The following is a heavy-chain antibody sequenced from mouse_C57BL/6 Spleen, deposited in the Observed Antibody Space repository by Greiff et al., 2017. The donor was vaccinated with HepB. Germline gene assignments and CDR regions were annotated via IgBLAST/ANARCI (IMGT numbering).Heavy chain of an antibody. Sequence: QVQLQQPGAELVKPGASVQLSCTASGYTFTSYWMPWVQPRPGRGLEWIGRIDPISGGTKYNEKFMSKATLTVDKPSSTAYMQLSSLTSEDSAVYYCARRDLTGYFDYWGQGTTLTVSS. V-gene: IGHV1-72*01. CDR1: GYTFTSYW. D-gene: IGHD4-1*01. CDR3: ARRDLTGYFDY. J-gene: IGHJ2*01. CDR2: IDPISGGT.